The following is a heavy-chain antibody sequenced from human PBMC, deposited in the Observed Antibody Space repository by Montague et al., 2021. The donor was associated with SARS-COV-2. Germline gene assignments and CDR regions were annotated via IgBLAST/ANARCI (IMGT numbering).Heavy chain of an antibody. Sequence: SETLSLTCTVSGSISGYYWTWIRQSAGKGLEWIGRISSSGGIDYNASLNIRFTMSLDTSKIQLSLKLSSVTAADTAVYYCARQYIGYNRRFDYWGQGALVTVS. CDR3: ARQYIGYNRRFDY. J-gene: IGHJ4*02. D-gene: IGHD5-12*01. CDR1: GSISGYY. V-gene: IGHV4-4*07. CDR2: ISSSGGI.